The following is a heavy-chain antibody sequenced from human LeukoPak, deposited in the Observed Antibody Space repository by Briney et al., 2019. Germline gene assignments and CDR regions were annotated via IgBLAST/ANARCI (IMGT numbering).Heavy chain of an antibody. D-gene: IGHD5-12*01. CDR2: MNPNSGNT. V-gene: IGHV1-8*01. J-gene: IGHJ4*02. Sequence: ASVKVSCKASGYTFTSYDIYWVRQATGQGLEWMGWMNPNSGNTGYAQKFQGRVTMTRNTSISTAYMELSSLRSEDTAVYYCARGRGVRYGGYTYYFDYWGQGTLVTVSS. CDR1: GYTFTSYD. CDR3: ARGRGVRYGGYTYYFDY.